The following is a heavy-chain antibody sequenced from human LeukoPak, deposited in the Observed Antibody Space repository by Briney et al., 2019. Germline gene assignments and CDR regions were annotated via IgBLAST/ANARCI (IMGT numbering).Heavy chain of an antibody. D-gene: IGHD2-21*02. J-gene: IGHJ4*02. V-gene: IGHV4-30-4*01. CDR1: GGSISSGDYY. CDR3: ARAYCGGDCYSIGYFDY. Sequence: SETLSLTCTVSGGSISSGDYYWSWLRQPPGKGLEWIGYIYYSGSTYYNPSLKSRVTISVDTSKNQFSLKLSSVTAADTAVYYCARAYCGGDCYSIGYFDYWGQGTLVTVSS. CDR2: IYYSGST.